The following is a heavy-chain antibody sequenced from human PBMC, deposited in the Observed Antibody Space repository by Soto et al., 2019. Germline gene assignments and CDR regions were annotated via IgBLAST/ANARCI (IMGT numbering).Heavy chain of an antibody. J-gene: IGHJ6*02. V-gene: IGHV4-34*01. CDR2: INHSGST. CDR1: GGSFSGYY. CDR3: ASISLKDMDV. Sequence: SETLSLTCAVYGGSFSGYYWSWIRQPPGKGLEWIGEINHSGSTNYNPSLKSQVTISVDTSKNQFSLKLSSVTAADTAVYYCASISLKDMDVWGQGTTVTVSS.